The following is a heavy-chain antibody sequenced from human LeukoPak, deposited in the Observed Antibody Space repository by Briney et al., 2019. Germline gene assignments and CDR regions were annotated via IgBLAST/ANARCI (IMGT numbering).Heavy chain of an antibody. V-gene: IGHV4-59*08. CDR1: RGSLSSYY. CDR2: IYYSGIT. CDR3: ARHPYCSSTSCPANLFDP. J-gene: IGHJ5*02. D-gene: IGHD2-2*01. Sequence: SETLSLTCIDPRGSLSSYYWSWIRQPPGEGLEWIGYIYYSGITKYNPSLKSRVTIPVDTSKNTFSLKLSSMTAADTAVYYCARHPYCSSTSCPANLFDPWGQGTLVTVSS.